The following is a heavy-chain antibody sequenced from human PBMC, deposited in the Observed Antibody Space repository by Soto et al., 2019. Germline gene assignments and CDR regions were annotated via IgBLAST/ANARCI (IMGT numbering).Heavy chain of an antibody. J-gene: IGHJ4*02. CDR2: ITGTSAFT. Sequence: VQLVQSGGGPVKPGGSLRLSCSASGFIFSDYQINWVRQAPGRGLELVSSITGTSAFTNYADSVEGRFTISRDNPYHLSFLQMDNLRPEDTPVYYCARDNLAFQGAFDLWGQGTLVTVAS. V-gene: IGHV3-21*01. CDR3: ARDNLAFQGAFDL. D-gene: IGHD3-16*01. CDR1: GFIFSDYQ.